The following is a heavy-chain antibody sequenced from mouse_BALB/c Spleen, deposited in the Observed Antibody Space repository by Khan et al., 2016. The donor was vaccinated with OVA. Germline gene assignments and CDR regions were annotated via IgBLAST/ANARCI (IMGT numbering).Heavy chain of an antibody. CDR1: GYTFTDYY. D-gene: IGHD1-2*01. CDR2: ISPGSGDT. V-gene: IGHV1-77*01. Sequence: QVRLQQSGAELARPGASVKLSCKASGYTFTDYYINWVKQRTGQGLEWIGEISPGSGDTYYNETFKGKATLTADKSSSTVYMQLSSLTAEASSVYFCASRKYFRYTFAYWGQGTLVTVSA. CDR3: ASRKYFRYTFAY. J-gene: IGHJ3*01.